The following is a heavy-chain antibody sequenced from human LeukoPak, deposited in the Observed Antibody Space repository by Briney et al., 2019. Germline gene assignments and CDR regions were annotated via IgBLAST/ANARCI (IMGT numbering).Heavy chain of an antibody. CDR3: ARSSYSYDISGWVPFDY. CDR2: IYYSGST. Sequence: SETLSLTCTVSGGSISSYYWSWNRQPPGKVLEWIGYIYYSGSTNYNPSLKSRVTISVDTSKNQFSLKLSSVTAADTAVYYCARSSYSYDISGWVPFDYWGQGTLVTVSS. J-gene: IGHJ4*02. CDR1: GGSISSYY. D-gene: IGHD3-22*01. V-gene: IGHV4-59*01.